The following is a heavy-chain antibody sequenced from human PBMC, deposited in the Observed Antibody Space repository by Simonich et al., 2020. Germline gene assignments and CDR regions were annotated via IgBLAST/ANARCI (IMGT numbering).Heavy chain of an antibody. D-gene: IGHD7-27*01. CDR3: ARRELGTFDY. J-gene: IGHJ4*02. V-gene: IGHV4-39*07. CDR2: IYYSGST. Sequence: QLQLQESGPGLVKPSETLSLTCTVSGGSISSSSYYWGWIRQPPGKGLEWIGSIYYSGSTNYNPSLKSGVTISVDTSKNQFSLKLSSVTAADPAVYYCARRELGTFDYWGQGTLVTVSS. CDR1: GGSISSSSYY.